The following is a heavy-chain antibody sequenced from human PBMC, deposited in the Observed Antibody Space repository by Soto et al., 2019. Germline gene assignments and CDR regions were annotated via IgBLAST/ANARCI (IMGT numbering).Heavy chain of an antibody. CDR3: AREKATVTLSFPSTFDY. CDR1: GFTFSSYS. D-gene: IGHD1-26*01. J-gene: IGHJ4*02. Sequence: ESGGGLVKPGGSLRLSRAASGFTFSSYSMNWVRQAPGKGREWVSSISSSSSYIYYADSVKGRFTISRDNAKNSLYLQMNSLRAEDTAVYYCAREKATVTLSFPSTFDYWGQGTLVTVSS. V-gene: IGHV3-21*01. CDR2: ISSSSSYI.